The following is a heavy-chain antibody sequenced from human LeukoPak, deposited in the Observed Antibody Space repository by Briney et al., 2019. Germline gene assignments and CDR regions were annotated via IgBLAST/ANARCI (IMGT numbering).Heavy chain of an antibody. CDR3: ARDLFGRDGYNWVSYYYYYMDV. Sequence: GASVKVSCKASGYTFTGYYMHWVRQAPGQGLEWMGWINPNSGGTNYAQKFQGRVTMTRDTSISTAYMELSRLRSEDTAVYYCARDLFGRDGYNWVSYYYYYMDVWGKGTTVTVSS. J-gene: IGHJ6*03. V-gene: IGHV1-2*02. CDR2: INPNSGGT. CDR1: GYTFTGYY. D-gene: IGHD5-24*01.